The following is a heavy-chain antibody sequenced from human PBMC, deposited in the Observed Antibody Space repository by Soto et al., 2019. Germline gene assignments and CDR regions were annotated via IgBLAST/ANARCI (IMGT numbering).Heavy chain of an antibody. D-gene: IGHD6-13*01. V-gene: IGHV4-39*01. Sequence: SETLSLTCTVSGGSISSSSYYWGWIRQPPGKGLEWIGSIYYSGSTYYNPSLKSRVTISVDTSKNQFSLKLSSVTAADTAVYYCARHVLSSSWSGLATNFDYWGQGTLVTVSS. CDR1: GGSISSSSYY. CDR2: IYYSGST. CDR3: ARHVLSSSWSGLATNFDY. J-gene: IGHJ4*02.